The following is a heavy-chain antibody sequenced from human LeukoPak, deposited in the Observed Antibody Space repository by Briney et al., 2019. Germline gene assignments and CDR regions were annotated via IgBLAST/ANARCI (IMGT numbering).Heavy chain of an antibody. CDR1: GFTFSSYS. Sequence: PGGSLRLSCAASGFTFSSYSMNWVRQAPGKGLEWVSSISSSSSYIYYADSVKGRFTISRDNAKNSLYLQMNSLRAEDTAVYYCARDVMVTSAYYFDYWGQGTLVTVSS. CDR2: ISSSSSYI. V-gene: IGHV3-21*01. J-gene: IGHJ4*02. CDR3: ARDVMVTSAYYFDY. D-gene: IGHD5-18*01.